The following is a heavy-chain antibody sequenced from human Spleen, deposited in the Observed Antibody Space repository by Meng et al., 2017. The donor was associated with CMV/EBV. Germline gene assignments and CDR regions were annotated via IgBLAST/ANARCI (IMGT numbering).Heavy chain of an antibody. CDR3: ARGVAPAEHFDY. CDR1: GYTFTSYG. CDR2: INPFSGGS. V-gene: IGHV1-2*02. Sequence: ASVKVSCKASGYTFTSYGISWVRQAPGQGLQWMGLINPFSGGSKYAQKLQGRVTMTWDTSISTAYMDVNRLRSDDTAVYFCARGVAPAEHFDYWGQGSLVTVSS. J-gene: IGHJ4*02.